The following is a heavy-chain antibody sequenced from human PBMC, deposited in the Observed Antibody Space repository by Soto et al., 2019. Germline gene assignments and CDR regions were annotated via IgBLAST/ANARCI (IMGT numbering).Heavy chain of an antibody. D-gene: IGHD3-22*01. CDR1: GFTFSSYA. V-gene: IGHV3-21*01. Sequence: PGGSLRLSCAASGFTFSSYAMSWVRQAPGKGLEWVSAISDSNYIYYADSVQGRFTISGDNAKNSVYLQMNSLRADDTAVYYCARVVYFDRSAYGLWGQGTMVTVSS. CDR2: ISDSNYI. CDR3: ARVVYFDRSAYGL. J-gene: IGHJ3*01.